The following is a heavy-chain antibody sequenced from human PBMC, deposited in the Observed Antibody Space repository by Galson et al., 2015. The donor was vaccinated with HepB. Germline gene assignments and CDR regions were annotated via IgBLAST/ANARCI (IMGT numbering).Heavy chain of an antibody. D-gene: IGHD2-15*01. J-gene: IGHJ3*02. CDR2: INADNGDT. CDR1: GYTFTSYA. V-gene: IGHV1-3*01. Sequence: SVKVSCKASGYTFTSYAMYWVRQAPGQRLEWMGWINADNGDTKYSQNFQGRVTITRDTSANTAYMELSSLRSEDTAVFYCARGVGSPLRALDIWGQGAVVTVSS. CDR3: ARGVGSPLRALDI.